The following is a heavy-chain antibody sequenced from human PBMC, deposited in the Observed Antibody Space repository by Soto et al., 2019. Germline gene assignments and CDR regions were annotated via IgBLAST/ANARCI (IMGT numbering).Heavy chain of an antibody. CDR3: SRRRQYTGGWYHFDL. J-gene: IGHJ4*02. D-gene: IGHD6-19*01. V-gene: IGHV4-59*08. CDR2: VYGNGHT. CDR1: GGSISDYC. Sequence: SETLSLTCTVSGGSISDYCWSWIRLPPGKGLEWIGYVYGNGHTNYNASLISRVTMSADTSKNQVSLRLKSVTAADTAVYYCSRRRQYTGGWYHFDLWGQGALVTVSS.